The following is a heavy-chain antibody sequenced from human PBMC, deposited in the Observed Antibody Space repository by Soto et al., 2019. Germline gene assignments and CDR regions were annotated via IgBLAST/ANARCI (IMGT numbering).Heavy chain of an antibody. CDR1: GFTFSSYA. D-gene: IGHD3-10*01. CDR2: ISGSGGST. J-gene: IGHJ5*02. CDR3: AKTAGLLWFGEFRNWFDP. V-gene: IGHV3-23*01. Sequence: GGSLRLSCAASGFTFSSYAMSWVRQAPGKGLEWVSAISGSGGSTYYADSVKGRFTISRDNSKNTLYLQMNSLRAEDTAVYYCAKTAGLLWFGEFRNWFDPWGQGTLVTVSS.